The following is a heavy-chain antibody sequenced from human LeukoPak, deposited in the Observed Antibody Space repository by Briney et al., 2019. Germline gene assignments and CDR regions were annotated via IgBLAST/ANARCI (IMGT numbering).Heavy chain of an antibody. D-gene: IGHD1-26*01. CDR2: INHSGST. CDR3: ARGLRGATRRSFYY. CDR1: GGSFSGYY. Sequence: SETPSLTCAVYGGSFSGYYWSWIRQPPGKGLEWIGEINHSGSTNYNPSLKSRVTISVDTSKNQFSLKLSSVTAADTAVYYCARGLRGATRRSFYYWGQGTLVTVSS. J-gene: IGHJ4*02. V-gene: IGHV4-34*01.